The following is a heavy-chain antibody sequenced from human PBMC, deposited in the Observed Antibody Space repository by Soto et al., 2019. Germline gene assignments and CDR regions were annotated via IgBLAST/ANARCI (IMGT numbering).Heavy chain of an antibody. V-gene: IGHV3-30*18. CDR2: ISYDGSNK. D-gene: IGHD6-13*01. J-gene: IGHJ4*02. CDR3: AKDLPAAAGSY. Sequence: QVQLVESGGGVVQPGRSLRLSCAASGFTFSSYGMHWVRQAPGKGLEWVAVISYDGSNKYYADSVKGRFTISRDNSKNSLYLQMNSLRAEDRAVYSCAKDLPAAAGSYWGQGTLVTVSS. CDR1: GFTFSSYG.